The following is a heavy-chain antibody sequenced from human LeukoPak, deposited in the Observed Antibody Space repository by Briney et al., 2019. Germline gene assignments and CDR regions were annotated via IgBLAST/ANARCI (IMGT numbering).Heavy chain of an antibody. CDR1: GFTFSSYW. J-gene: IGHJ1*01. CDR2: IKQDGSEK. CDR3: ARDMGYCSSTSCPRFQH. Sequence: GGSLRLSCAASGFTFSSYWMSWVRQAPGKGLEWVANIKQDGSEKYYVDSVKGRFTSSRDNAKNSLYLQMNSLRAEDTAVYYCARDMGYCSSTSCPRFQHWGQGTLVTVSS. V-gene: IGHV3-7*01. D-gene: IGHD2-2*01.